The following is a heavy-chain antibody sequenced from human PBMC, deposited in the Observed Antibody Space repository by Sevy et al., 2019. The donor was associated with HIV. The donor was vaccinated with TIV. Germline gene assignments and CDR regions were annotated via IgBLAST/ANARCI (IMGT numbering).Heavy chain of an antibody. J-gene: IGHJ6*02. CDR3: ARPSSLYYYYAMDV. D-gene: IGHD3-10*01. Sequence: SETLSLTCIVSGGSISSDSYYWGWIRQPPGKGLEWVGSIYYTGSTYYNPSLKSRVTISSDTSKNKFSLWLSSVTAADTALYFCARPSSLYYYYAMDVWGQGTTVTVSS. CDR2: IYYTGST. CDR1: GGSISSDSYY. V-gene: IGHV4-39*01.